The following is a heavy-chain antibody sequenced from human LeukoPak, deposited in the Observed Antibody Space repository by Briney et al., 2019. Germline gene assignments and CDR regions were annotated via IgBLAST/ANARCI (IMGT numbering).Heavy chain of an antibody. Sequence: ASVKVSCKASGGTFSSDAISWVRQAPGQGLVWMGGIIPIFGTANYAQKFLGRVTITTDESTSTAYMELSSLRSEDTAVYYCPRERSPYYFDYWGQGTLVTVSS. J-gene: IGHJ4*02. CDR2: IIPIFGTA. V-gene: IGHV1-69*05. CDR1: GGTFSSDA. CDR3: PRERSPYYFDY.